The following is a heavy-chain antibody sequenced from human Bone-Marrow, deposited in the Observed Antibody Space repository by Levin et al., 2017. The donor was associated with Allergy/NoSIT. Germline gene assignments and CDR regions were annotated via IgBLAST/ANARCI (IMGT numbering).Heavy chain of an antibody. Sequence: GGSLRLSCAASGFTFSDYYMSWIRQAPGKGLEWVSYISSSSSYTNYADSVKGRFTISRDNAKNSLYLQMNSLRAEDTAVYYCARGTGYCSGGSCYSGRGFDYWGQGTLVTVSS. CDR1: GFTFSDYY. CDR3: ARGTGYCSGGSCYSGRGFDY. J-gene: IGHJ4*02. D-gene: IGHD2-15*01. V-gene: IGHV3-11*05. CDR2: ISSSSSYT.